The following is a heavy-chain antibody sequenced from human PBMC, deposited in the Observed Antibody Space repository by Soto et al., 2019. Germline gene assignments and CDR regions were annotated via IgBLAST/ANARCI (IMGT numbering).Heavy chain of an antibody. CDR2: IYPGDSDT. CDR3: ARTAAAGKYYYAMGV. D-gene: IGHD6-13*01. J-gene: IGHJ6*02. Sequence: PGEPLKISCRGSGCSFTSYWIGWVRQMPGKGLECMGIIYPGDSDTRYSPSFQGQVTISADKSISTAYLQWSSLKASDTAMYYCARTAAAGKYYYAMGVWGQGTTVTVSS. V-gene: IGHV5-51*01. CDR1: GCSFTSYW.